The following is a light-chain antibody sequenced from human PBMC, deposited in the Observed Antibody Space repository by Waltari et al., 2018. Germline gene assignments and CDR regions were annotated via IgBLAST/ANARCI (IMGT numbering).Light chain of an antibody. V-gene: IGLV2-14*03. Sequence: QSALTQPASVSGSPGQSITISCTGTSRDVGGSNYVSWYQQHPGKAPKLMIYDVSNRPSGVSNRFSGSKSGNTASLTISGLQAEDEADYYCSSYTSSSTLSPPYVFGTGTKVTVL. CDR2: DVS. CDR3: SSYTSSSTLSPPYV. J-gene: IGLJ1*01. CDR1: SRDVGGSNY.